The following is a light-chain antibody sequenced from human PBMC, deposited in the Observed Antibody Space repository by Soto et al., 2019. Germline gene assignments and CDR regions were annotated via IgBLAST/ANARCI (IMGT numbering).Light chain of an antibody. CDR2: DAS. V-gene: IGKV3-11*01. CDR3: QQRSNWLPLT. CDR1: QSVSTY. J-gene: IGKJ4*01. Sequence: EIVLSQSPATLSLSPGERATLSCRASQSVSTYLAWFQQKPGQAPRLLIYDASNRATSIPARFSGSGSGADFPLTISSLEPEDFAIYYCQQRSNWLPLTFGGGTKVDIK.